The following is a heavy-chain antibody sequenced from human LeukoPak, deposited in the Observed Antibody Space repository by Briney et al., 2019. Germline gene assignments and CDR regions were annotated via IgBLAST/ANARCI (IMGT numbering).Heavy chain of an antibody. Sequence: GGSLRLSCAASGFTFSSYAMSWVRQAPGKGLEWVSGISGSGGSTYFADSVKGRFTVSRDNSKNTLYLQMNSLRAEDTAVYYCAKWKEGSRNFFDYWGQGTLVTVSS. CDR3: AKWKEGSRNFFDY. V-gene: IGHV3-23*01. J-gene: IGHJ4*02. CDR2: ISGSGGST. CDR1: GFTFSSYA. D-gene: IGHD1-1*01.